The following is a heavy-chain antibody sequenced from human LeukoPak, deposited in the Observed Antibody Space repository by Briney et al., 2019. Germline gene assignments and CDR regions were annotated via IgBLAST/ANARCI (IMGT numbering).Heavy chain of an antibody. J-gene: IGHJ3*02. CDR2: IYTSGST. V-gene: IGHV4-4*09. Sequence: PSETLSLTCTVSGGSISSYYWSWIRQPPGKGLEWIGYIYTSGSTNYNPSLKSRVTISVDTSKNQFSLKLSSVTAADTAVYYCARQEAAAVKARGAFDIWGQGTMVTVSS. CDR1: GGSISSYY. CDR3: ARQEAAAVKARGAFDI. D-gene: IGHD6-13*01.